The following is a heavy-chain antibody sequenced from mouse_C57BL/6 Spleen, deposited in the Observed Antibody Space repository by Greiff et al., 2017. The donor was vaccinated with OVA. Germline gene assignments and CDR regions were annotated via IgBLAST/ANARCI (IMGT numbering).Heavy chain of an antibody. V-gene: IGHV1-55*01. Sequence: QVQLQQPGAELVKPGASVKMSCKASGYTFTSYWITWVKQRPGQGLEWIGDIYPGSGSTNYNEKFKSKATLTVDTSSSTAYMQLSSLTSEDSEVYYCARYGSPYYYAMDYWGQGTSVTVSS. D-gene: IGHD1-1*01. CDR2: IYPGSGST. J-gene: IGHJ4*01. CDR1: GYTFTSYW. CDR3: ARYGSPYYYAMDY.